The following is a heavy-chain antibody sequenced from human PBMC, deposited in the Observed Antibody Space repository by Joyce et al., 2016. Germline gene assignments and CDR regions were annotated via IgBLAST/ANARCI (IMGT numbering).Heavy chain of an antibody. CDR1: GFTSSSHA. J-gene: IGHJ4*02. CDR2: ISTTDGTT. Sequence: EVQMLESGGGLVQPGGSLRLSCAASGFTSSSHAMTWVRQAPGQGLEWVSGISTTDGTTSYADSVKGRFTISRDNSKNTVYLQMNSLRAEDTAIYYCGKDEPSSAWYQVYWGQGALVTVSS. V-gene: IGHV3-23*01. CDR3: GKDEPSSAWYQVY. D-gene: IGHD6-19*01.